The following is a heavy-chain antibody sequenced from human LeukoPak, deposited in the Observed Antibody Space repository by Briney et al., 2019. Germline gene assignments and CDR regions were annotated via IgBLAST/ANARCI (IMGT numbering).Heavy chain of an antibody. J-gene: IGHJ4*02. CDR3: AMDYAGRGAFND. CDR2: ISGGGNIT. CDR1: GFTFSDYY. Sequence: PGGSLRLACAASGFTFSDYYMAWIRQAPGKGLEWFSYISGGGNITSYADSVKCRFTISRDNAKNSMYLQMKDLRAEDTATYFCAMDYAGRGAFNDWGQGTLVTVSS. D-gene: IGHD4-23*01. V-gene: IGHV3-11*01.